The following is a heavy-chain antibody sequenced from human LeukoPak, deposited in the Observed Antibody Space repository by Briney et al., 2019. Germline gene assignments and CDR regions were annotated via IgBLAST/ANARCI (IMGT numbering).Heavy chain of an antibody. CDR3: ASQEHWNDED. D-gene: IGHD1-1*01. CDR2: IYHSGST. CDR1: GGSISSGGYY. V-gene: IGHV4-30-2*01. Sequence: PSETLSLTCTVSGGSISSGGYYWSWIRQPPGKGLGWIGYIYHSGSTYYNPSLKSRVTISVDTSKNQFSLKLSSVTAADTAVYYCASQEHWNDEDWGQGTLVTVSS. J-gene: IGHJ4*02.